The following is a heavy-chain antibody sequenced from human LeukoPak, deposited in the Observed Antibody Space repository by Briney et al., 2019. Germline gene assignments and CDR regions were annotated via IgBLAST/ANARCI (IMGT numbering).Heavy chain of an antibody. CDR3: ARGGTSMIVVLTSDAFDI. J-gene: IGHJ3*02. Sequence: ASVKVSCKASGYSFVLYGISWVRQAPGQGPEWMGWISTYNGNTKYAEKFQGRVAMTTDTPTSTAYMELSRLRSDDTAVYYCARGGTSMIVVLTSDAFDIWGQGTMVTVSS. CDR2: ISTYNGNT. V-gene: IGHV1-18*01. D-gene: IGHD3-22*01. CDR1: GYSFVLYG.